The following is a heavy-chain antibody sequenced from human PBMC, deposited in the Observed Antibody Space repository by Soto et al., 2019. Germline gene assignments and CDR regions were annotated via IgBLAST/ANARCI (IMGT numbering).Heavy chain of an antibody. CDR3: ARRWNYYYFDY. CDR1: GYTFPSYD. D-gene: IGHD1-7*01. V-gene: IGHV1-18*04. CDR2: ISAFNGNT. Sequence: QVQLVQSGAEVKKPGASVKVSCKASGYTFPSYDISWVRQAPGQVLEWMGWISAFNGNTKYAQKLQGRVTMTTDTSTTTAYMEVRSLRSDDTAVYYCARRWNYYYFDYWGQGTLVTVSS. J-gene: IGHJ4*02.